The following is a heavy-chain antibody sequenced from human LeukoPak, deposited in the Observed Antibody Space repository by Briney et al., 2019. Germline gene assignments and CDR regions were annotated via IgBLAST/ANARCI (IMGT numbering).Heavy chain of an antibody. J-gene: IGHJ3*02. V-gene: IGHV4-61*02. D-gene: IGHD1-26*01. CDR2: IYTSGST. CDR3: AREEPHDAFDI. Sequence: SQTLSLTCTVSGGSISSGSYYWSWIRQPAGKGLEWIGRIYTSGSTNYNPSLKSRVSISVDTSKNQFSLKLSSVTAADTALYYCAREEPHDAFDIWGQGTMVTVSS. CDR1: GGSISSGSYY.